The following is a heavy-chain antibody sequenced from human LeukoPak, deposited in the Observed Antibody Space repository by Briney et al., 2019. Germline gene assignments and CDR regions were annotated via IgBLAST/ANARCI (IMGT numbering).Heavy chain of an antibody. CDR1: GFTFSSYS. V-gene: IGHV3-48*01. CDR2: ISSSSSTI. J-gene: IGHJ4*02. Sequence: GGSLRLSCAASGFTFSSYSMNWVRQAPGKGLEWVSYISSSSSTIYYADSVKGRFTISRDNAKNSLYLQMNSLRAEDTAVYYCARASRPAATPDFDYWGQGTLVTVSS. D-gene: IGHD2-2*01. CDR3: ARASRPAATPDFDY.